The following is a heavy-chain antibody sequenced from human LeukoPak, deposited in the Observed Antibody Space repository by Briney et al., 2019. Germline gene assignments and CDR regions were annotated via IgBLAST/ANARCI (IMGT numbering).Heavy chain of an antibody. CDR2: ISGGGVNT. V-gene: IGHV3-23*01. Sequence: GGSLRLSCAASGFTFSRYAMSWVRQAPGKGLEWVSAISGGGVNTYYTDSVKGRFSISRDNSKNTLYLQMNSLRAEDTAAYYCAKGVAAAANPSLFDYWGQGTPVTVSS. D-gene: IGHD6-13*01. CDR1: GFTFSRYA. CDR3: AKGVAAAANPSLFDY. J-gene: IGHJ4*02.